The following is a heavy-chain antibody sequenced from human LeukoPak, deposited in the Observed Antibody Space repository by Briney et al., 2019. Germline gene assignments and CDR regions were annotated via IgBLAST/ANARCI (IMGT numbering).Heavy chain of an antibody. J-gene: IGHJ4*02. V-gene: IGHV4-38-2*01. CDR3: ARHTYYYDSSGLYYFDY. CDR1: GYSLSSGYY. Sequence: SETLSLTCAVSGYSLSSGYYWGWSRQPPGKGLEWIGSIYHSGSTYYNPSLKSRVTISVDTSKNQFSLKLSSVTAADTAVYYCARHTYYYDSSGLYYFDYWGQGTLVTVSS. CDR2: IYHSGST. D-gene: IGHD3-22*01.